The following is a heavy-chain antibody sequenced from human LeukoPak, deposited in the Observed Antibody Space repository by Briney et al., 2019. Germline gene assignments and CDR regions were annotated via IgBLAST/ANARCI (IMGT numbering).Heavy chain of an antibody. CDR2: ISSSGSTI. CDR1: GFTFGDYY. J-gene: IGHJ4*02. V-gene: IGHV3-11*04. D-gene: IGHD3-9*01. Sequence: GGSLRLSCAASGFTFGDYYMSWIRQAPGKGLEWVSYISSSGSTIYYADSVKGRFTISRDNAKNSLYLQMNSLRAEDTAVYYCARAGLRYFDWFGDFDYWGQGTLVTVSS. CDR3: ARAGLRYFDWFGDFDY.